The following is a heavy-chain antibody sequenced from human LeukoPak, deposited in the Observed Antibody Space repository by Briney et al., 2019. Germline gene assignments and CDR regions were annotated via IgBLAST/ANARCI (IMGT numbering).Heavy chain of an antibody. J-gene: IGHJ2*01. CDR1: GFRFSDYH. CDR3: ASGIQPRLSWFFDL. CDR2: ISSPGSTT. V-gene: IGHV3-11*01. Sequence: GGSLRLSCAASGFRFSDYHMSWIRQAPGKGLEWFSYISSPGSTTYYADSVKGRFTISRDNAKNSLSLQMNSLRADDTAVYYCASGIQPRLSWFFDLWGRGTLVTVSS. D-gene: IGHD5-18*01.